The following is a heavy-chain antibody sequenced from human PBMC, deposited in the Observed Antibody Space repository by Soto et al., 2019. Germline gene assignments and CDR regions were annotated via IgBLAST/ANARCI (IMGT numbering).Heavy chain of an antibody. CDR1: GDSVSSNSAA. D-gene: IGHD2-15*01. J-gene: IGHJ6*02. CDR2: TSYRSKWCN. V-gene: IGHV6-1*01. CDR3: ARAPRYAHYRYSLMDV. Sequence: QVQLQQSGPGLVKPSQTLSLTCAISGDSVSSNSAAWNWIRQSPSRGLDWLGRTSYRSKWCNDYAVSVNSLLTINPDTSMTQVSLQMNSVTPEDTAVYYCARAPRYAHYRYSLMDVWGHETTVTVSS.